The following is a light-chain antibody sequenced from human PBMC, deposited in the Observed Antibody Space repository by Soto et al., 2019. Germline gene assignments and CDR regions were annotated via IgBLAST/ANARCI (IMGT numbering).Light chain of an antibody. CDR2: WAS. Sequence: TLMTQSPASLSVALGEMATLKCKSSHTVLYSSNNKNYLAWFQQKPRQPPKLLIYWASTRESGVPDRFSGSGSGTDFTLTISSLQAEDVAVYYCQQYYYSPPNFGGGSKVDVK. CDR3: QQYYYSPPN. J-gene: IGKJ4*01. CDR1: HTVLYSSNNKNY. V-gene: IGKV4-1*01.